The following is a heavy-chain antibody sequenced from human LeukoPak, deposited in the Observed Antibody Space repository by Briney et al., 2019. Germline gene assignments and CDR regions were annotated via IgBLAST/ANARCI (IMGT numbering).Heavy chain of an antibody. J-gene: IGHJ6*04. CDR2: IVTGTGI. D-gene: IGHD6-13*01. CDR3: ARDKPDIAAPDV. Sequence: PGGSLRLSCAASGITLNTYTINWVRQAPGKGLEWVSSIVTGTGIYYADSVKGRFAISIDNAKNSLYLQMNSLRAEDTGVCYCARDKPDIAAPDVWGKGTTVTVSS. V-gene: IGHV3-21*01. CDR1: GITLNTYT.